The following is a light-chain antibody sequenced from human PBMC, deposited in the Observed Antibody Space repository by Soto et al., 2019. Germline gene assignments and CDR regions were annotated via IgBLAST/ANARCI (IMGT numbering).Light chain of an antibody. Sequence: EIVFTQSPGTLSLSPGERATLSCRASQSVSSSHLAWYQQKPGQAPRLLIYGASNRATGIPDRFSGSGSGTGFTLTISSLQSDDFAVYYCQQYDNWPWTFGQGTKVDIK. J-gene: IGKJ1*01. CDR2: GAS. CDR3: QQYDNWPWT. CDR1: QSVSSSH. V-gene: IGKV3-20*01.